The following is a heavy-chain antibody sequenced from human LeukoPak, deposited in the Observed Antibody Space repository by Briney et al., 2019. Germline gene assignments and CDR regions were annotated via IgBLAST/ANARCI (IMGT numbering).Heavy chain of an antibody. V-gene: IGHV3-74*01. CDR2: INSDGSST. J-gene: IGHJ4*02. D-gene: IGHD3-3*01. Sequence: GGSLRLSXAASGFTFSSYWMHWVRQAPGKGLVWVSRINSDGSSTSYADSVKGRFTISRDNAKNTLYLQMNSLRAEDTAAYYCAQSTLYYDFWSGYSNFDYWGQGTLVTVSS. CDR3: AQSTLYYDFWSGYSNFDY. CDR1: GFTFSSYW.